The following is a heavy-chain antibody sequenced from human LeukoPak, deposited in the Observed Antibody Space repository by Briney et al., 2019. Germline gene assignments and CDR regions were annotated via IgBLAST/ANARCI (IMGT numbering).Heavy chain of an antibody. D-gene: IGHD1-26*01. CDR2: ISYDGSNK. CDR3: ARDGGSYRGYYYYGMDV. Sequence: GGSLRFSCAASGFTFSSYAMHWVRQAPGKGLEWVAVISYDGSNKYYADSVKGRFTISRDNSKNTLYLQMNSLRAEDTAVYYCARDGGSYRGYYYYGMDVWGQGTTVTVSS. CDR1: GFTFSSYA. V-gene: IGHV3-30*04. J-gene: IGHJ6*02.